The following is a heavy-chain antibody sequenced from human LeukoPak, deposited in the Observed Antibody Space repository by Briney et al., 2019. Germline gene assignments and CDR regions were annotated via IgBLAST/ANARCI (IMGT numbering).Heavy chain of an antibody. Sequence: SETLSLTCTVSGGSISSSSYYWGWIRQPPGKGLEWIGSIYYSGSTYYNPSLKSRVTISVDTSKNQFSLKLSSVTAADTAVYYCARSHWTYYYDSSGYAFDIWGQGTMVTVSS. V-gene: IGHV4-39*07. CDR2: IYYSGST. CDR1: GGSISSSSYY. CDR3: ARSHWTYYYDSSGYAFDI. D-gene: IGHD3-22*01. J-gene: IGHJ3*02.